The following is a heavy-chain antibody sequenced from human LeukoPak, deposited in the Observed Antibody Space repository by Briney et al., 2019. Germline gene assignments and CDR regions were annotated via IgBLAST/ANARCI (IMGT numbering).Heavy chain of an antibody. Sequence: ASVKVSCKASGYTFTGYYMHWVRQAPGQGLEWMGWINPNSGGTNYAQKFQGRVTMTRDTSIGTAYMELSRLRSDDTAVYYCARDLREYNWNGVDYWGQGTLVTVSS. J-gene: IGHJ4*02. D-gene: IGHD1-1*01. CDR3: ARDLREYNWNGVDY. CDR2: INPNSGGT. V-gene: IGHV1-2*02. CDR1: GYTFTGYY.